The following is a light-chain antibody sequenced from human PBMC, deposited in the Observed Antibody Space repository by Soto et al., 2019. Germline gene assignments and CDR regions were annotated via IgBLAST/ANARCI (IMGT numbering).Light chain of an antibody. Sequence: EIVLTQSPGTLPVSPGERATLSCRASQSVGSSYLAWYQQKPGQAPRLLIYGASSRATGIADRFSGSGSGTDFTLTISRLEPEDFAVYYCQHYGSSLWTFGQGTKVDIK. V-gene: IGKV3-20*01. CDR3: QHYGSSLWT. CDR2: GAS. CDR1: QSVGSSY. J-gene: IGKJ1*01.